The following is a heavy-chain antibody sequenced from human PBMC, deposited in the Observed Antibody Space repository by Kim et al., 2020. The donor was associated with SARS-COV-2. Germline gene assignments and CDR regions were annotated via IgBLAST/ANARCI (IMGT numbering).Heavy chain of an antibody. Sequence: ASVKVSCKASGYTFTNYAMHWVRQAPGQRLEWMGWINAGNGNTIYSQRVQGRVTITRDTSASTAYMELSSLRSEDTAVYYCARSPLERPSAYMDVWGKGTTVTVSS. D-gene: IGHD1-1*01. CDR2: INAGNGNT. CDR3: ARSPLERPSAYMDV. CDR1: GYTFTNYA. J-gene: IGHJ6*03. V-gene: IGHV1-3*01.